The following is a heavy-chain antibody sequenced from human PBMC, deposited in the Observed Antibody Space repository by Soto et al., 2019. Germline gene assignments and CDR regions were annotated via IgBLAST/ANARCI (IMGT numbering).Heavy chain of an antibody. CDR2: INHSGST. J-gene: IGHJ5*02. D-gene: IGHD3-16*02. CDR1: GGSFSGYY. V-gene: IGHV4-34*01. CDR3: ARRFLRGSYRYTGWFDP. Sequence: SETLSLTCAVYGGSFSGYYWSWIRQPPGKGLEWIGEINHSGSTNYNPSLKSRVTISVDTSKNQFSLKLSSVTAADTAVYYCARRFLRGSYRYTGWFDPWGQGTLVTVSS.